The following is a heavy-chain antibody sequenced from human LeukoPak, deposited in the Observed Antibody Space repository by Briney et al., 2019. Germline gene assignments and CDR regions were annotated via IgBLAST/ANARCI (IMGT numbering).Heavy chain of an antibody. CDR2: INPNSGGT. CDR1: GYTFTGYY. D-gene: IGHD2-8*01. Sequence: ASVKVSCKASGYTFTGYYIHWVRQAPGQGLEWMGWINPNSGGTNYAQKFQGRVTMTRDTSITTAYMEVSRLRSDDTAVYYCARDGGYCTNGVRSHTPWGQGTLVTVSS. CDR3: ARDGGYCTNGVRSHTP. V-gene: IGHV1-2*02. J-gene: IGHJ5*02.